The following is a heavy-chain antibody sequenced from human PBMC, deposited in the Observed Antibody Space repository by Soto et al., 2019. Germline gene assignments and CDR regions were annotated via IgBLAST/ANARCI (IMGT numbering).Heavy chain of an antibody. D-gene: IGHD3-10*01. CDR1: GFTFSSFR. CDR2: IKTDGSET. J-gene: IGHJ4*02. V-gene: IGHV3-7*03. Sequence: GGSLRLSCAASGFTFSSFRMSRVRQAPGKGLEWVANIKTDGSETHYVDSVKGRFTISRDNPKTSLFLQMNSLRVEDTAVYFCTSDRYPRFYHGSGSYPYYWGQGTPVTVSS. CDR3: TSDRYPRFYHGSGSYPYY.